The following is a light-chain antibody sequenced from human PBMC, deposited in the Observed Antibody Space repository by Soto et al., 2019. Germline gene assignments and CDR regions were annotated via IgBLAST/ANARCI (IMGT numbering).Light chain of an antibody. CDR3: QALDSSLTTYA. CDR1: SSNLGRNY. V-gene: IGLV1-51*01. Sequence: QSVLTQPPSVSAAPGQKVTISCSGSSSNLGRNYVSWYQHVPGTAPKLLVYDADKRPSGIPDRFSGYKSGASATLGIPGLQPADEADYYCQALDSSLTTYAFGTGTKVTVL. J-gene: IGLJ1*01. CDR2: DAD.